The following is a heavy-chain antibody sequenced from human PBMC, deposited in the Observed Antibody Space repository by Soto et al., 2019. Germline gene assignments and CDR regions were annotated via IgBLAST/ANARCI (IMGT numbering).Heavy chain of an antibody. V-gene: IGHV1-8*01. CDR3: ARWDYGVYARFDY. J-gene: IGHJ4*02. CDR2: MNPNSGNT. Sequence: QVQLVQSGSEVKKPGASVKVSCKASGYTFTSHDINWVRQATGQGLEWMGWMNPNSGNTGYAQKFQGRVTMTRNTSISTPYMELSSLRSEDTAVYHCARWDYGVYARFDYWGQGTLVTVSS. CDR1: GYTFTSHD. D-gene: IGHD4-17*01.